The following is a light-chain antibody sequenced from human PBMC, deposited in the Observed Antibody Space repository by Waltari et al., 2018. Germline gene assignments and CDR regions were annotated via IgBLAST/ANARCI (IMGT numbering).Light chain of an antibody. J-gene: IGKJ3*01. V-gene: IGKV1-39*01. Sequence: DIQMTQPPSSLSASVGDRVTITCRASQSISTALSWYLQKPGKAPKLLIYAASLLQDGVPSRFRGSGSGTDFTLTISNLQPEDFATYFCQQGSSTPFTFGPGTRVEIK. CDR3: QQGSSTPFT. CDR2: AAS. CDR1: QSISTA.